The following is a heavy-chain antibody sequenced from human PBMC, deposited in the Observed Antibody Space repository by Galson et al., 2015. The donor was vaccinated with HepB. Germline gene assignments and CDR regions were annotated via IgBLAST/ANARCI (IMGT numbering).Heavy chain of an antibody. V-gene: IGHV1-69*04. CDR2: IIPILGIA. D-gene: IGHD6-13*01. CDR3: ARDPKTGIAAPGGGDP. Sequence: SVKVSCKASGGTFSSYTISWVRQAPGQGLEWMGRIIPILGIANYAQKFQGRVTITADKSTSTAYMELSSLRSEDTAVYYCARDPKTGIAAPGGGDPWGQGTLVTVSS. J-gene: IGHJ5*02. CDR1: GGTFSSYT.